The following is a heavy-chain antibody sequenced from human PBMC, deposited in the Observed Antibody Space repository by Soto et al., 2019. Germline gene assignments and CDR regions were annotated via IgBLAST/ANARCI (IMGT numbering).Heavy chain of an antibody. CDR3: AKSRMVATINFVYYGMDV. Sequence: GGSLRLSCAASGFSFSIYGMHWVRQAPGKGLEWVALISHDASIKYYGESVKGRFTISRDNSKNTLSLQMNSLRVEDTAVYYCAKSRMVATINFVYYGMDVWGQGTTVTVSS. D-gene: IGHD5-12*01. J-gene: IGHJ6*02. CDR1: GFSFSIYG. V-gene: IGHV3-30*18. CDR2: ISHDASIK.